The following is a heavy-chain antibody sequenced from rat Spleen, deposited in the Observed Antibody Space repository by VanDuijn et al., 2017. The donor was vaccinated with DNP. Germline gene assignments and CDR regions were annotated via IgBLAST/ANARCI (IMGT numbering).Heavy chain of an antibody. CDR2: IWAGETT. CDR1: GFSLTSNG. CDR3: ARHKNWYFDF. J-gene: IGHJ1*01. Sequence: QVQLEESGPGLMQPSENLSLTCTVSGFSLTSNGVGWVRQPLGKGMVWMGTIWAGETTHYNSAVQSRLSISRDTSKRQVFLKMNSLQPEDTGTYYCARHKNWYFDFWGPGVMVTVSS. V-gene: IGHV2-72*01.